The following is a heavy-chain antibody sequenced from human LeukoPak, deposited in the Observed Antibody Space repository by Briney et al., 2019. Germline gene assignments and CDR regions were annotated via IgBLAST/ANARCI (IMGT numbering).Heavy chain of an antibody. CDR2: ISAYNGNT. Sequence: ASVKVSCKASGGTFSSYAISWVRQAPGQGLEWMGWISAYNGNTNYAQKLQGRVTMTTDTSTSTAYMELRSLRSDDTAVYYCAREARLLWFGESMTYYFDYWGQGTLVTVSS. CDR3: AREARLLWFGESMTYYFDY. J-gene: IGHJ4*02. CDR1: GGTFSSYA. D-gene: IGHD3-10*01. V-gene: IGHV1-18*01.